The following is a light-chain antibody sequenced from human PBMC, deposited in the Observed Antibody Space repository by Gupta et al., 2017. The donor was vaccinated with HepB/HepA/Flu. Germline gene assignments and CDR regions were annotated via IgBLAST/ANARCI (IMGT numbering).Light chain of an antibody. V-gene: IGLV3-1*01. CDR1: KLGNKY. J-gene: IGLJ3*02. CDR3: QTWDSRAEV. CDR2: QDL. Sequence: SYDLTQPPSVSVSPGQTANLACSGDKLGNKYVSWYQQKPGQSPVMVIYQDLKRPSGIPERFSGSNSGSTATLTISGTQPMDEADYYCQTWDSRAEVFGGGTKLTVL.